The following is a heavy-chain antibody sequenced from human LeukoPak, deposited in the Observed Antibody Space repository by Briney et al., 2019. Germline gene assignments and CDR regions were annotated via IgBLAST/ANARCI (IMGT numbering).Heavy chain of an antibody. CDR3: VRGYYDFWSGYSPLDY. J-gene: IGHJ4*02. D-gene: IGHD3-3*01. CDR2: INTNTGNP. CDR1: GYTFTSYA. Sequence: GASVKVSCKASGYTFTSYAMNWVRQAPGQGLEWMGWINTNTGNPTYAQGFTGRFVFSLDTSVSTAYLQISSLKAEDTAVYYCVRGYYDFWSGYSPLDYWGQGTLVTVSS. V-gene: IGHV7-4-1*02.